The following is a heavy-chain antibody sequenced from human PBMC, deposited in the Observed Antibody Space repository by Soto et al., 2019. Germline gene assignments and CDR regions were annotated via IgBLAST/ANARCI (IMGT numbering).Heavy chain of an antibody. D-gene: IGHD3-22*01. Sequence: GGSLRLSCAASGFTFSSYVMSWVRQAPGKGLGWVSAISGSGVSTYYADSVKGRFTISRDNSKNTLYLQMNSLRAEDTAVYYSAKSPGMYYYDSSGYYHYDYWGQGTLVTVSS. J-gene: IGHJ4*02. V-gene: IGHV3-23*01. CDR3: AKSPGMYYYDSSGYYHYDY. CDR2: ISGSGVST. CDR1: GFTFSSYV.